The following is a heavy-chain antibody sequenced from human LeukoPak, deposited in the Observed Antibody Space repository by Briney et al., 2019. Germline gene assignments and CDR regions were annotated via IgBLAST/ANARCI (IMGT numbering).Heavy chain of an antibody. CDR1: GGSISRFY. CDR3: AREFRWLSPFDP. V-gene: IGHV4-4*07. CDR2: IYTSGST. J-gene: IGHJ5*02. Sequence: PSETLSLTCTVSGGSISRFYWNWIRQPAGKGLEWIGRIYTSGSTNYNPSLKSRVTMSVDTSKYQFSLKLTSVTAADTAVYYCAREFRWLSPFDPWGQGALVTVSS. D-gene: IGHD5-18*01.